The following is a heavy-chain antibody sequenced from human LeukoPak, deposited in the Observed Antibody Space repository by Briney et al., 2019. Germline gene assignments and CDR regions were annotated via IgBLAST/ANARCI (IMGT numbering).Heavy chain of an antibody. CDR3: ARDVYFDY. CDR1: GFTVSNNY. V-gene: IGHV3-53*01. J-gene: IGHJ4*02. Sequence: PGGSLRLSCTASGFTVSNNYMTWVRQAPGKGLEWVSVIYSGGSTYYADSVKGRFTISRDKSKNTLYLQMNSLRAEDTAVYYCARDVYFDYWGQGTLVTVSS. CDR2: IYSGGST.